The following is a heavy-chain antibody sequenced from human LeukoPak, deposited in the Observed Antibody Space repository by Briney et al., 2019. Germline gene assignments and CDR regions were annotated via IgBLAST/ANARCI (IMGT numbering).Heavy chain of an antibody. CDR3: ARVDGGSAFYY. Sequence: SETLSLTCTVSGGSISSYYWSWIRQPPGKGLEWIGYIYTSGSTNYNPSLTSPVTISVYTSKSHFSLKMSSVTAADTAVHYCARVDGGSAFYYCGQGTLVTVSS. J-gene: IGHJ4*02. CDR1: GGSISSYY. CDR2: IYTSGST. D-gene: IGHD2-15*01. V-gene: IGHV4-4*09.